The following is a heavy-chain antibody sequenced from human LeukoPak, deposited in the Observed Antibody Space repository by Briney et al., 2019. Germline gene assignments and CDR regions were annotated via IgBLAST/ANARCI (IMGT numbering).Heavy chain of an antibody. Sequence: GGSLRLSCAASGFTFSSYWMHWVRQAPGKGLVWVSRINSDGSSTSYADSVKGRFTISRDNSKNTLYLQMNSLRAEDTAVYYCAKEYRFGGFDYWGQGTLVTVSS. CDR2: INSDGSST. J-gene: IGHJ4*02. D-gene: IGHD3-10*01. CDR1: GFTFSSYW. V-gene: IGHV3-74*01. CDR3: AKEYRFGGFDY.